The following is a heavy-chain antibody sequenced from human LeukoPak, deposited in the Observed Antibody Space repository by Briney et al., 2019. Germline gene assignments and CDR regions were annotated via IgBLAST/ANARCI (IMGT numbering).Heavy chain of an antibody. D-gene: IGHD3-3*01. Sequence: PGGSLRLSCAASGFTFSSYWMTWVRQAPGKGLEWVANIKQDGSEKYYVDSVKGRFTISRDNAKNSLYLQMNSLRAEDTAVYYCARDFWSGYSRTAGMDVWGQGTTVTVSS. CDR2: IKQDGSEK. V-gene: IGHV3-7*03. CDR1: GFTFSSYW. J-gene: IGHJ6*02. CDR3: ARDFWSGYSRTAGMDV.